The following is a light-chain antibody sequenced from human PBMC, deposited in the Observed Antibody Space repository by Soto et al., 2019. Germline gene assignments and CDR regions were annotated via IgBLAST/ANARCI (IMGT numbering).Light chain of an antibody. CDR1: QGIISY. J-gene: IGKJ1*01. Sequence: DIQLTQSPSFLSASVGDRVTITCRASQGIISYLAWYQQKPGKAPKLLIYAASILQSGVPSRFSGSGSGTEFPITISSLQPEYFATYCCQQYNSYPRTFGRGTEVEIK. CDR3: QQYNSYPRT. CDR2: AAS. V-gene: IGKV1-9*01.